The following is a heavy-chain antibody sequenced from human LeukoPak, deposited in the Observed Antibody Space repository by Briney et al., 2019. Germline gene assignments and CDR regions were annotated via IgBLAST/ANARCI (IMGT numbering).Heavy chain of an antibody. CDR2: IYYSGST. CDR1: GGSVSGYY. CDR3: ARGGWYYDS. V-gene: IGHV4-59*02. Sequence: SETLSLTCTVSGGSVSGYYWSWIRQPPGKGLEWIGYIYYSGSTKYNPSLKSRVTISVNTSKNQFSLKLSSVTAADTAVYYCARGGWYYDSWGQGTLVTVSS. D-gene: IGHD6-19*01. J-gene: IGHJ5*01.